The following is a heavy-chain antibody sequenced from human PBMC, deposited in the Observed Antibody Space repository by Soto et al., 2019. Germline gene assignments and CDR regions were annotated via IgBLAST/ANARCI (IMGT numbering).Heavy chain of an antibody. CDR3: TSPYCSGTSCYVDAFDI. Sequence: PSETLRLSCAASGFTFSNAWIIFFRHSPCKWLEWVGRIKSKTDGGTTDYAAPVKGRFTISRDDSKNTLYLQMNSLKTEDTAVYYCTSPYCSGTSCYVDAFDIWGQGTMVTVSS. CDR2: IKSKTDGGTT. D-gene: IGHD2-2*01. V-gene: IGHV3-15*01. CDR1: GFTFSNAW. J-gene: IGHJ3*02.